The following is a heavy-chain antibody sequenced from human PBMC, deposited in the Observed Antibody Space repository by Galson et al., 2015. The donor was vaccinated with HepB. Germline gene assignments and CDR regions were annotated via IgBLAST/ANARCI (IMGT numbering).Heavy chain of an antibody. CDR3: AYGVDV. CDR1: GFTFSSSW. V-gene: IGHV3-74*01. J-gene: IGHJ6*02. Sequence: SLRLSCAVSGFTFSSSWMFWVRQPPGRGLVPVSRPSSDGSTADYADSVKGRFTISTDTSRNQVSLQLNSMSPEDTAVYYCAYGVDVWGQGTTVTVSS. CDR2: PSSDGSTA.